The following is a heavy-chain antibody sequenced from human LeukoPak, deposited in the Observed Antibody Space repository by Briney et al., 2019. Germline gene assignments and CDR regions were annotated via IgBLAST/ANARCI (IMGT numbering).Heavy chain of an antibody. CDR2: INHSGST. CDR3: ARHQWGTTMVDY. V-gene: IGHV4-34*01. J-gene: IGHJ4*02. Sequence: SETLSLTCAVYGGSFSGYYWSWIRQPPGKGLEWIGEINHSGSTNYNPSLKSRVTISVDTSKNQFSLKLRSVTAADTAVYYCARHQWGTTMVDYWGQGTLVTVSS. CDR1: GGSFSGYY. D-gene: IGHD3-16*01.